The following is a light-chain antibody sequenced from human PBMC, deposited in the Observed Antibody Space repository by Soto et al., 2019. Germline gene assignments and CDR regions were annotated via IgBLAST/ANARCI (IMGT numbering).Light chain of an antibody. Sequence: QAVVTQEPSLTVSPGGTVTLTCGSSTGAVTSGHYTYWFQQKPGQAPRTLIYDTSNRHSWTPARFSGSLLGGRAALTLSGAQPEDEAEYYGLLSYSAEKVFGTGTKVTVL. J-gene: IGLJ1*01. V-gene: IGLV7-46*01. CDR3: LLSYSAEKV. CDR2: DTS. CDR1: TGAVTSGHY.